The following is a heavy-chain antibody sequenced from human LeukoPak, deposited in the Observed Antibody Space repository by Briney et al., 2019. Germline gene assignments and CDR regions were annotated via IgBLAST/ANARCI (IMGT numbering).Heavy chain of an antibody. J-gene: IGHJ4*02. CDR2: MNPNSGNT. V-gene: IGHV1-8*02. Sequence: GASVKVSCKASGYTFTGYYMHWVRQAPGQGLEWMGWMNPNSGNTGYAQKFQGRVTMTRNTSISTAYMELSSLRSEDTAVYYCAIYGDYGYWGQGTLVTVSS. CDR1: GYTFTGYY. CDR3: AIYGDYGY. D-gene: IGHD4-17*01.